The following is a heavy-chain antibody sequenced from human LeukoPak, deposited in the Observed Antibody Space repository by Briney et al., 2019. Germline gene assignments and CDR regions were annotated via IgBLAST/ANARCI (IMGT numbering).Heavy chain of an antibody. V-gene: IGHV4-4*07. J-gene: IGHJ3*01. Sequence: PSETLSLTCTVSGASNNSHYSNWIRRPCAKGLEWIVRIYTSGRTKYNPSLKSRVNISVDKSKNQFSLNLDSVTAADTAVYYCARDGSGWTDDDAFDVWGQGTMVTVSS. CDR2: IYTSGRT. D-gene: IGHD6-19*01. CDR1: GASNNSHY. CDR3: ARDGSGWTDDDAFDV.